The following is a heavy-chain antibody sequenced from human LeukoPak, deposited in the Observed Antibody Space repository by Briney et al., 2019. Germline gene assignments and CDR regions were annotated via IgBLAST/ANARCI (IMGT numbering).Heavy chain of an antibody. CDR2: ISGSGGST. D-gene: IGHD6-6*01. V-gene: IGHV3-23*01. Sequence: GGSLRLSCAASGFTFSSYAMSWVRQAPGKGLEWVSAISGSGGSTYYADSVKGRFTISRDNSKNTLYLQMNSLRAEDTAVYYCARRHWKYSSSSNSDYWGQGTLVTVSS. CDR1: GFTFSSYA. CDR3: ARRHWKYSSSSNSDY. J-gene: IGHJ4*02.